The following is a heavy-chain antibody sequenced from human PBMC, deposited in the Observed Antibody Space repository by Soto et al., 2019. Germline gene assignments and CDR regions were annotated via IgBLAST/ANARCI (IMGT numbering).Heavy chain of an antibody. CDR3: ARGTVATTRLSPDY. D-gene: IGHD5-12*01. V-gene: IGHV4-4*02. CDR2: IYHSGST. Sequence: SETLSLTCAVSGGSISSSNWWSWVRQPPGKGLEWIGEIYHSGSTNYNPSLKSRVTISVDKSKNQFSLKLSSVTAADTAVYYCARGTVATTRLSPDYWGQGILVTVSS. J-gene: IGHJ4*02. CDR1: GGSISSSNW.